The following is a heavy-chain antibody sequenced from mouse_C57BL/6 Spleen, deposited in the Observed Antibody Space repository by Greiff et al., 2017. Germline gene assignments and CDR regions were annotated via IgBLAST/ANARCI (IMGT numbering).Heavy chain of an antibody. D-gene: IGHD2-3*01. Sequence: EVKLVESGGGLVQPGGSLKLSCAASGFTFSDYGMAWVRQAPRKGPEWVAFISNLAYSIYYADTVTGRFTISRENAKNTLYLEMSSLRSEDTAMYYCARRGGDGYPGAYWGQGTLVTVSA. V-gene: IGHV5-15*04. J-gene: IGHJ3*01. CDR3: ARRGGDGYPGAY. CDR2: ISNLAYSI. CDR1: GFTFSDYG.